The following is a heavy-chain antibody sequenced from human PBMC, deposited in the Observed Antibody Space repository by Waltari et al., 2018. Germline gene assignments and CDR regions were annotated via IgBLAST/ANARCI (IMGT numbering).Heavy chain of an antibody. CDR3: ARAHSSSWYY. CDR1: GFTFDDYT. D-gene: IGHD6-13*01. CDR2: ISWDGGST. V-gene: IGHV3-43*01. Sequence: EVQLVESGGVVVQPGGSLRLSCAASGFTFDDYTMHWVRQAPGKGLEWVSLISWDGGSTYYADSVKGRFTISRDNSKNSLYLQMNSLRSEDTAVYYCARAHSSSWYYWGQGTLVTVSS. J-gene: IGHJ4*02.